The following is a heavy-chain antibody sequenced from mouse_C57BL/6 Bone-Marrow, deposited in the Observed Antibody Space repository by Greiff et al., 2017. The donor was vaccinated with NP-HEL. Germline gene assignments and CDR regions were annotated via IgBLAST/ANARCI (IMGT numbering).Heavy chain of an antibody. CDR1: GYTFTDYY. Sequence: EVQLQQSGPVLVKPGASVKMSCKASGYTFTDYYMNWVKQSPGKSLEWIGVINPYNGGTSYNQKFKGKATLTVDKSSSTAYMELNSLTSEDSAVYYCARVDSSGYEAMDYWGQGTSVTVSS. CDR2: INPYNGGT. J-gene: IGHJ4*01. CDR3: ARVDSSGYEAMDY. V-gene: IGHV1-19*01. D-gene: IGHD3-2*02.